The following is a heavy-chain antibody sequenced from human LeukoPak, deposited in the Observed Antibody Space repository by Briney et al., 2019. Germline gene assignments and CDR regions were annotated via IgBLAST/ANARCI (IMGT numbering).Heavy chain of an antibody. V-gene: IGHV1-18*01. D-gene: IGHD3-16*02. CDR3: ARDTQNYDYVCGSYRHGWAFDY. CDR2: ISVYNGNT. J-gene: IGHJ4*02. CDR1: GYTFTSYG. Sequence: ASVKVSCKASGYTFTSYGISWVRQAPGQGLEWMGWISVYNGNTNYAQKLQGRVTMTIDTSTSTAYMERGNLRSNVTAVYYCARDTQNYDYVCGSYRHGWAFDYWGQGTLVTVSS.